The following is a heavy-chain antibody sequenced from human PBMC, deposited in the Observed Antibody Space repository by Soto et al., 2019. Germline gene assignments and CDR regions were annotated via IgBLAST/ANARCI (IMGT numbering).Heavy chain of an antibody. Sequence: QITLKESGPTLVKPTQTLTLTCIFSGFSLRTSGVGVGWIRQPPGKALEWLGFIYWNDDKRYSPSLKSRLTITKDTSKNQVVLAMTNMDPVDTATSYCAKSGSSGWYGWFDPWGQGTLVTVSS. CDR3: AKSGSSGWYGWFDP. CDR1: GFSLRTSGVG. J-gene: IGHJ5*02. V-gene: IGHV2-5*01. CDR2: IYWNDDK. D-gene: IGHD6-19*01.